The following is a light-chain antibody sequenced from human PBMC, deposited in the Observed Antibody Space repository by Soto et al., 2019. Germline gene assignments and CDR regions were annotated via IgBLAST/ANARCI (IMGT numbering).Light chain of an antibody. CDR3: MQALQTPYT. CDR1: QSLLHSNGYNY. V-gene: IGKV2-28*01. CDR2: LGS. Sequence: DIVMTQSPLSLPVTPGEPASISCRSSQSLLHSNGYNYLDWYLQKPGQSPQLLIYLGSNRASGVPDRLSGSGAGTDFTLKISRVEAEDVWVYYCMQALQTPYTFGQGTKLEIK. J-gene: IGKJ2*01.